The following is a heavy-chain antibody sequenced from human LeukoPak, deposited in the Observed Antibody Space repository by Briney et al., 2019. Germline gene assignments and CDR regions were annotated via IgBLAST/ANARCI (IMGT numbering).Heavy chain of an antibody. Sequence: SETLSLTCTVSGGSINNYYWSWIRQPAGKGLEWIGRIYTRGSTNYNPSLKSRVTISVDTSKNQFSLKLSSVTAADTAVYYCARRIAVAGVRYFDLWGRGTLVTVSS. J-gene: IGHJ2*01. D-gene: IGHD6-19*01. CDR1: GGSINNYY. V-gene: IGHV4-4*07. CDR3: ARRIAVAGVRYFDL. CDR2: IYTRGST.